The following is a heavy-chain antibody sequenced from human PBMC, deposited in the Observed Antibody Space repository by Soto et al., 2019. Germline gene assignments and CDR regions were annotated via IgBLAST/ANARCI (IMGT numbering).Heavy chain of an antibody. Sequence: LRLSCAASGFTFSTYAMSWVRQTPGKGLEWGSIISGSGGSTYYADSVKGRFTISRDTSKNTLYLQMNSRRVEDTAVYYCAKPPQTYMHPTRVYFDYWGQGTMVTVSS. V-gene: IGHV3-23*01. CDR3: AKPPQTYMHPTRVYFDY. CDR1: GFTFSTYA. D-gene: IGHD1-1*01. CDR2: ISGSGGST. J-gene: IGHJ4*02.